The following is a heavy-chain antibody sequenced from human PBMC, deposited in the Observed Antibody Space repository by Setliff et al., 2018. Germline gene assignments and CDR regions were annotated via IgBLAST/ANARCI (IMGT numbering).Heavy chain of an antibody. V-gene: IGHV1-58*01. Sequence: GASVKVSCKASGFTFTSSAVQWVRQARVQRLEWIGWIVVGSGNTNYAQKFQERVTITRDMSTSTAYMELSSLRSEDTAVYYCAADLGIVGATMPFDYWGQGTLVTVSS. J-gene: IGHJ4*02. CDR3: AADLGIVGATMPFDY. D-gene: IGHD1-26*01. CDR2: IVVGSGNT. CDR1: GFTFTSSA.